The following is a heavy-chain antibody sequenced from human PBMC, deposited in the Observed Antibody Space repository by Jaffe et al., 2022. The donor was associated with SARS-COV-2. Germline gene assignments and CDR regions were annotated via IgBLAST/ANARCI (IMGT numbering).Heavy chain of an antibody. V-gene: IGHV3-49*03. CDR1: GFTFGVHA. J-gene: IGHJ4*02. CDR3: TREGGGESDY. Sequence: EVQLVESGGGLVQPGRSLRLSCTTSGFTFGVHAMSWFRQAPGKGLEWVGFIRHKAYGGTAEYAASVKGRFTISRDDSKSIAYLQMNSLKIEDTAVYYCTREGGGESDYWGQGTLVTVSS. CDR2: IRHKAYGGTA. D-gene: IGHD3-10*01.